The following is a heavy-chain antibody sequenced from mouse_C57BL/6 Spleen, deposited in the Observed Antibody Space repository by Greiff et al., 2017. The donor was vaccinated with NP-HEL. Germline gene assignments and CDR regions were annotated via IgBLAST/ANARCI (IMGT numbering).Heavy chain of an antibody. CDR1: GYTFTSYG. V-gene: IGHV1-81*01. D-gene: IGHD1-1*01. Sequence: VQLQQSGAELARPGASVKLSCKASGYTFTSYGISWVKQRTGQGLEWIGEIYPRSGNTYYNEKFKGKATLTADKSSSTAYMELRSLTSEDSAVYFCARSYYGSSISYWDFEVWGTGTTVTVSS. J-gene: IGHJ1*03. CDR2: IYPRSGNT. CDR3: ARSYYGSSISYWDFEV.